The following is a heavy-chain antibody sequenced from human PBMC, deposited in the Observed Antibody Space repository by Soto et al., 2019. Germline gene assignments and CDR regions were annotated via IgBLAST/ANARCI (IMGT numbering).Heavy chain of an antibody. CDR1: GFTFSSYA. Sequence: GGSLRLSCAASGFTFSSYAMSWVRQAPGKGLEWVSAISGSGGSTYYADSVKGRFTISRDNSKNTLYLQMNSLRAEDTAVYYCAKAAVRDYYDSSGYYPDYWGQGTLVTVSS. CDR3: AKAAVRDYYDSSGYYPDY. J-gene: IGHJ4*02. V-gene: IGHV3-23*01. CDR2: ISGSGGST. D-gene: IGHD3-22*01.